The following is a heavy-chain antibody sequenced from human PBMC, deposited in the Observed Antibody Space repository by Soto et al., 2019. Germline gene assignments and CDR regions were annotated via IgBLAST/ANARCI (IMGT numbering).Heavy chain of an antibody. CDR2: IYYSGST. D-gene: IGHD1-7*01. CDR3: ARHRDWNYVLYYYGMDV. V-gene: IGHV4-39*01. J-gene: IGHJ6*02. Sequence: SETLSLTCSVSGGSIGSSSDYWGWIRQPPGKGLEWIGSIYYSGSTYYNPSLKSRVTISVDTSKNQFSLKLSSVTAADTAVYYCARHRDWNYVLYYYGMDVWGQGTTVTVSS. CDR1: GGSIGSSSDY.